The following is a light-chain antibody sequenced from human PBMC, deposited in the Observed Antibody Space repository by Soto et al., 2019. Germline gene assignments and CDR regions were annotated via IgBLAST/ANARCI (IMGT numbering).Light chain of an antibody. Sequence: HSVLTQPASVSGSPGQSITISFTGTSSDVGGYNYVSWYQQHPGKAPKLMIYDVSNRPSGVSNRFSGSKSGNTASLTISGLQAEDEADYYCSSYTSSYVFGTGTKVTVL. CDR1: SSDVGGYNY. CDR3: SSYTSSYV. V-gene: IGLV2-14*01. CDR2: DVS. J-gene: IGLJ1*01.